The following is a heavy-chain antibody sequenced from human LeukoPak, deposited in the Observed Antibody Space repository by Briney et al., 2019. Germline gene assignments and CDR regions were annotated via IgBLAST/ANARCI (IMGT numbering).Heavy chain of an antibody. CDR3: ARVADYDCLRGYYSPLAR. Sequence: GRSLSLSCAPSRFSLSRFWMTWVRPAPGRGVEWVADIKGDESDDHYVPPARGQFPISRTNAKRSLYRQMDHLRAQARGVFYCARVADYDCLRGYYSPLARWGQGVLVIVSS. D-gene: IGHD3-3*01. J-gene: IGHJ4*02. CDR2: IKGDESDD. V-gene: IGHV3-7*03. CDR1: RFSLSRFW.